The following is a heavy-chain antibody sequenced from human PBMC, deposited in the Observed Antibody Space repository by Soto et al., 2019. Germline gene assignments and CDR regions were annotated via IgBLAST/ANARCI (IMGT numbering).Heavy chain of an antibody. CDR1: GYTFTNSG. V-gene: IGHV1-18*01. Sequence: QVQLVKSGPEVRKPGASVKVSCEASGYTFTNSGISWVRQVPGQGLEWMGWISTYNGDTNSAQNFQGRVLMTADTSTGTAYMELMSLKSDDTAVYYCARQGSWPYYYYGLDVWGQGTIVTVSS. CDR2: ISTYNGDT. J-gene: IGHJ6*02. CDR3: ARQGSWPYYYYGLDV. D-gene: IGHD1-26*01.